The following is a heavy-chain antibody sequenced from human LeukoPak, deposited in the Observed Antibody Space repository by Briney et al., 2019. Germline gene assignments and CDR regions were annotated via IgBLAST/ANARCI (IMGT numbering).Heavy chain of an antibody. CDR1: GGTFSSYA. V-gene: IGHV1-69*01. J-gene: IGHJ3*02. CDR2: IIPIFGTA. CDR3: ARVALDAFDI. Sequence: ASVKVSCKASGGTFSSYAISWVRQAPGQGLEWMGGIIPIFGTANYAKKFQGRVTITADESTSTAYMELSSLRSEDTAVYYCARVALDAFDIWGQGTMVTVSS.